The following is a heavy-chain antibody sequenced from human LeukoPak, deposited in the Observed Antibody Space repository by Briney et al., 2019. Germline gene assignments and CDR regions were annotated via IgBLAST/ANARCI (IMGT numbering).Heavy chain of an antibody. V-gene: IGHV4-39*01. CDR3: ARHPRRVAAAGRDDY. Sequence: SETLSLTCTVSGGSISSSSYYWGWIRQPPGKGLEWIGSIYYSGSTYYNPSLKSRVTISVDTSKNQFSLKLSSVAAADTAVYYCARHPRRVAAAGRDDYWGQGTLVTVSS. CDR2: IYYSGST. D-gene: IGHD6-13*01. CDR1: GGSISSSSYY. J-gene: IGHJ4*02.